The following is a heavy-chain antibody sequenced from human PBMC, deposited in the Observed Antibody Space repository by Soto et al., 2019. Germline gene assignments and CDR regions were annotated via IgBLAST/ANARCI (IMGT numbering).Heavy chain of an antibody. D-gene: IGHD1-26*01. J-gene: IGHJ4*02. V-gene: IGHV3-33*08. CDR3: ARDGVGATTFFGFLDY. CDR2: IRYDGSDE. CDR1: ASIFKGHG. Sequence: QVQLVESGGGVVQPGGSLRLSCAASASIFKGHGMHWVRQAPGKGLGWVAIIRYDGSDEHYGDSVKGRFTISRDNSKNMLYLQMNSLRAEDTAVYYCARDGVGATTFFGFLDYWGQGTLVTVSS.